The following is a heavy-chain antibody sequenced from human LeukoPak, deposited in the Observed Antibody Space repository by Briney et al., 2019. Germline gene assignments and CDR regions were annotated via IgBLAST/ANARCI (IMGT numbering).Heavy chain of an antibody. CDR1: GFTSSSYW. Sequence: GGSLRLSCAASGFTSSSYWMIWVRQAPGKGLEWVANIKEDGSKKNYVDSVMGRFTISRDNAKNSLYLQMNRLRVEDTAVYYCARDFQSSYWGQGTLVTVSS. J-gene: IGHJ4*02. CDR2: IKEDGSKK. V-gene: IGHV3-7*01. CDR3: ARDFQSSY.